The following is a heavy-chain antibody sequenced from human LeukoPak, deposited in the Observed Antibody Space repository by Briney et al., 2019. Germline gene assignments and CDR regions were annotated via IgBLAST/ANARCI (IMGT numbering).Heavy chain of an antibody. D-gene: IGHD1-1*01. CDR3: ARAWISSHFDY. CDR2: IKNKANNYAT. Sequence: SGGSLRLSCAASGFTFSDSAMHWVRQASGKGLEWVGRIKNKANNYATAYAASVKGRFTISRDDSKNTLYLQMNSLRAEDTAVYYCARAWISSHFDYWGQGTLVTVSS. V-gene: IGHV3-73*01. J-gene: IGHJ4*02. CDR1: GFTFSDSA.